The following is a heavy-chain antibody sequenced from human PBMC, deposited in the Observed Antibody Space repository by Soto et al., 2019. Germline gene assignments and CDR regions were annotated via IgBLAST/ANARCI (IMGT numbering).Heavy chain of an antibody. V-gene: IGHV1-2*04. CDR1: GYTFTGYY. Sequence: ASVKVSCKASGYTFTGYYMHWVRQAPGQGLEWMGWINPNSGGTNYAQKFQGWVTMTRDTSISTAYMELSRLRSDDTAVYYCARVRKFIRYYYSGMDVWGQGTTVTVSS. CDR3: ARVRKFIRYYYSGMDV. CDR2: INPNSGGT. J-gene: IGHJ6*02.